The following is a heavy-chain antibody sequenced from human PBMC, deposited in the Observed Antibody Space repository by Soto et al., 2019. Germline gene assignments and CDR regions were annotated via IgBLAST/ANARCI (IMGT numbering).Heavy chain of an antibody. J-gene: IGHJ6*02. D-gene: IGHD3-10*01. Sequence: SETLSLTRAVYGGSFSGYYWSWSRQPPGKGLEWIGEINHSGSTNYNPSLKSRVTISVDTSKNQFSLKLSSVTAADTAVYYCARALVGSGSSGSYYPHRYYYYYYGMDVWGQGTTVTVSS. CDR3: ARALVGSGSSGSYYPHRYYYYYYGMDV. V-gene: IGHV4-34*01. CDR2: INHSGST. CDR1: GGSFSGYY.